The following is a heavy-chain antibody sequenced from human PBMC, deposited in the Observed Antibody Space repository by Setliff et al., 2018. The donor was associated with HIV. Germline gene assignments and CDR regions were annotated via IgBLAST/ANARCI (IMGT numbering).Heavy chain of an antibody. V-gene: IGHV4-59*02. CDR2: IYYSGST. D-gene: IGHD3-22*01. CDR3: ARLGDYDSSGYSWYDY. CDR1: SGSVNNYW. J-gene: IGHJ4*02. Sequence: PSETLSLTCNVSSGSVNNYWWTWIRQPPGKGLEWIGYIYYSGSTYYNPSLKSRVTISVDTSKNQFSLMLSSVTAADTAVYYCARLGDYDSSGYSWYDYWGQGTRVTVS.